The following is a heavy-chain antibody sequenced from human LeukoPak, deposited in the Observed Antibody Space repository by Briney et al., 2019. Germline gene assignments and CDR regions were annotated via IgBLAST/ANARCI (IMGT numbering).Heavy chain of an antibody. J-gene: IGHJ5*02. CDR1: GGTFSSYA. CDR3: ARGRAVVGATSGWFDP. D-gene: IGHD1-26*01. CDR2: IIPIFGTA. Sequence: SVKVSCKASGGTFSSYAISWVRQAPGQGLEWMGGIIPIFGTANYAQKFQGRVTITADESTSTAYMELSSLRSEDTAVYYCARGRAVVGATSGWFDPWGQGTLVTVSS. V-gene: IGHV1-69*13.